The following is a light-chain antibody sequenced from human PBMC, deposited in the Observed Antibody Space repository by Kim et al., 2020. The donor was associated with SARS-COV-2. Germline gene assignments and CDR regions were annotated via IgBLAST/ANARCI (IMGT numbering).Light chain of an antibody. CDR1: ISNIGSNT. J-gene: IGLJ1*01. V-gene: IGLV1-44*01. CDR2: SNN. Sequence: QSVLTQPPSASGTPGQRVTISCSGSISNIGSNTVNWYQQLPGTAPKLLIYSNNQRPSGAPDLFSGPKSGTSASLAISGLQSEDEAAYYFAAWDDSLRVFGTGTRV. CDR3: AAWDDSLRV.